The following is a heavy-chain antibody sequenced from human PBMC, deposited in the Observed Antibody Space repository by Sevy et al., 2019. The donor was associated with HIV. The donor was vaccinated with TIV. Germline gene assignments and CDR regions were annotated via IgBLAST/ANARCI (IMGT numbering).Heavy chain of an antibody. J-gene: IGHJ4*02. Sequence: SETLSLTCAVSGISITGSYWWSWVRQPPGKGLEWLGDMYHKGTANYNPSLKRRVNISVDKAKNQFSLRMSDVTAADTAVYYCAAATVTDILGYYFQYWGRGTQVTVSS. CDR3: AAATVTDILGYYFQY. V-gene: IGHV4-4*02. D-gene: IGHD6-25*01. CDR2: MYHKGTA. CDR1: GISITGSYW.